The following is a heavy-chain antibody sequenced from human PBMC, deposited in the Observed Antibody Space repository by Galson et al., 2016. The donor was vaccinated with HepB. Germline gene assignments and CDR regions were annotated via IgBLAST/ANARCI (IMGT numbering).Heavy chain of an antibody. V-gene: IGHV3-15*01. Sequence: SLRLSCAASGLTFSNAWMSWVRQAPGKGLEWVGRLTSKTEGGTTDYAAPVKGRFTIATEDSKNTLYLQMNSLKTEDTDVYYCTTDSVRGSHWGQGTLVTVSS. CDR3: TTDSVRGSH. D-gene: IGHD3-16*01. CDR1: GLTFSNAW. J-gene: IGHJ4*02. CDR2: LTSKTEGGTT.